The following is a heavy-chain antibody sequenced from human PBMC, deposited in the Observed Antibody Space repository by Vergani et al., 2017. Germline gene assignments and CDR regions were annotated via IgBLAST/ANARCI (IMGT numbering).Heavy chain of an antibody. CDR3: ASGKYDSXSTSHFRGRYFDG. Sequence: QMQLQESGPGLVKASETLCLTCTVSGDSIISRSYYWGWIRQPPGKGLEWIGSIYNSGNVDSRSSLKSRVTISADTSKNQFSLRLTSVTAADTAVYYCASGKYDSXSTSHFRGRYFDGWVGGTLVAVPS. J-gene: IGHJ2*01. CDR1: GDSIISRSYY. V-gene: IGHV4-39*01. D-gene: IGHD3-16*01. CDR2: IYNSGNV.